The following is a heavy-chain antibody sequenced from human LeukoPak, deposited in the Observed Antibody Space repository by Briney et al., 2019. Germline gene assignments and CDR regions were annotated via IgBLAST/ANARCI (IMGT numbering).Heavy chain of an antibody. CDR1: GFTFSNYS. V-gene: IGHV3-48*01. CDR2: ISSSSSTM. J-gene: IGHJ3*02. Sequence: RAGGSLRLSCVASGFTFSNYSMNWVRQAPGKGLEWISYISSSSSTMYYADSVKGRFTISRHNSKNTLYLQMNSLRAEDTAVYYCARSKWELLLFDIWGQGTMVTVSS. D-gene: IGHD1-26*01. CDR3: ARSKWELLLFDI.